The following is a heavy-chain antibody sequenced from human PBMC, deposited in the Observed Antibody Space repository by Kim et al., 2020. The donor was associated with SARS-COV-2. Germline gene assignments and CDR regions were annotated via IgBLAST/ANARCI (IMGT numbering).Heavy chain of an antibody. CDR3: ANQSPMGTFDV. D-gene: IGHD3-10*01. CDR2: NK. J-gene: IGHJ3*01. V-gene: IGHV1-18*01. Sequence: NKNYKQKFQDRLILTTDTSTSTAYMELRSLRSDDTALYYCANQSPMGTFDVWGQGTMVTVSS.